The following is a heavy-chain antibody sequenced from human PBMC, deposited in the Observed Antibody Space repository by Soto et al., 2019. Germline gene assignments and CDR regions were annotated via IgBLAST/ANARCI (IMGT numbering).Heavy chain of an antibody. V-gene: IGHV3-15*01. CDR2: IKSKTDGGTT. D-gene: IGHD5-18*01. CDR1: GFTFSNAW. J-gene: IGHJ4*02. CDR3: TTDRVDTAMVTFDY. Sequence: PGGSLRLSCAASGFTFSNAWMSWVRQAPGKGLEWVGRIKSKTDGGTTDYAAPVKGRFTISRDDSKNTLYLQMNSLKTEDTAVYYCTTDRVDTAMVTFDYWGQRTLVTVSS.